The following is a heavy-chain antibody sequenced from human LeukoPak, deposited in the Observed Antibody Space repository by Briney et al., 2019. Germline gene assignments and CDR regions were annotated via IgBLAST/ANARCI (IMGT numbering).Heavy chain of an antibody. V-gene: IGHV4-59*08. CDR1: GGSISSYC. D-gene: IGHD3-22*01. CDR2: IYYSGST. CDR3: ARHRGYYYDSSGYYYFDY. Sequence: SETLSLTCTVSGGSISSYCWSWIRQPPGKGLEWIGYIYYSGSTNYNPSLKSRVTISVDTSKNQFSLKLSSVTAADTAVYYCARHRGYYYDSSGYYYFDYWGQGTLVTVSS. J-gene: IGHJ4*02.